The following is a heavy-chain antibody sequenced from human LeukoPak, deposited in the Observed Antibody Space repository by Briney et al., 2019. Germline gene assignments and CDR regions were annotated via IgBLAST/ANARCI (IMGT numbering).Heavy chain of an antibody. CDR2: MSSGDYSE. Sequence: PGGSLRLSCAASGFTFSNYAMSWVRQAPGKGLEWVSVMSSGDYSEYYSDSVRGRFTISRANSKDTLYLQMNSLTAEGTAVYYCGKDKVGGGGYNDFWGQGILVTVSS. V-gene: IGHV3-23*01. CDR1: GFTFSNYA. D-gene: IGHD1-1*01. J-gene: IGHJ4*02. CDR3: GKDKVGGGGYNDF.